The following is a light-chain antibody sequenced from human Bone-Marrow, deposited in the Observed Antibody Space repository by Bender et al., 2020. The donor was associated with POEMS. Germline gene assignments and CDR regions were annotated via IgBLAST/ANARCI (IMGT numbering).Light chain of an antibody. CDR3: CSYTSSVTYR. CDR1: TNDIGSYAL. Sequence: QSALTQPPSVSGSPGQSITISCSGTTNDIGSYALVSWYQQHPGEAPKLIIYGVSERPSGISYRFSGSRSGNTASLTISALQADDEADYYCCSYTSSVTYRFGSGTKVTVI. CDR2: GVS. J-gene: IGLJ1*01. V-gene: IGLV2-23*02.